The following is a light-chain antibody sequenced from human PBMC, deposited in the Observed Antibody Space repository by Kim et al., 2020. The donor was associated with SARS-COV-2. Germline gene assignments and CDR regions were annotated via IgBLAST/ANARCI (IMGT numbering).Light chain of an antibody. V-gene: IGKV3-11*01. Sequence: PGERATLSCRASRSISNYLAWYQQKPGQPPRLLIYDASDRATGIPVRFSGSGSGTDFTLTISSLEPEDCAVYYCQQRGNWPWTFGQGTKL. CDR1: RSISNY. J-gene: IGKJ1*01. CDR3: QQRGNWPWT. CDR2: DAS.